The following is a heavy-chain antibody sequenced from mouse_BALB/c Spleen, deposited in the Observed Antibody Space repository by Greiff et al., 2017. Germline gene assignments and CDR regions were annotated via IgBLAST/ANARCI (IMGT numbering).Heavy chain of an antibody. Sequence: EVKLEESGGGLVQPGGSMKLSCVASGFTFSSYWMSWVRQSPEKGLEWVAEIRLKSDNYATHYAESVKGKFTISRDDSKSRLYLQMNSLRAEDTGIYYCTGAFMDYWGQGTSVTVSS. CDR3: TGAFMDY. V-gene: IGHV6-3*02. CDR2: IRLKSDNYAT. J-gene: IGHJ4*01. CDR1: GFTFSSYW.